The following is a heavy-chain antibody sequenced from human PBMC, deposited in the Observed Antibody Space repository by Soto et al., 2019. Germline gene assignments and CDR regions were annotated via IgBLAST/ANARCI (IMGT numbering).Heavy chain of an antibody. CDR2: ISAYNGNI. V-gene: IGHV1-18*01. CDR1: GYTFSSYF. CDR3: TRDLPPVDY. Sequence: QVQLVQSGAEVKKPGASVKVSCKASGYTFSSYFISWVRQAPGQGLEWMGWISAYNGNINYAQNLQGRVTMTTDTSTSTDYMELRSLRSDDTAVYYCTRDLPPVDYWGQGTLVTVSS. J-gene: IGHJ4*02.